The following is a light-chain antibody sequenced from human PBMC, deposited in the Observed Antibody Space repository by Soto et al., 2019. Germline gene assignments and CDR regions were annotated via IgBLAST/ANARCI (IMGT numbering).Light chain of an antibody. CDR2: EVT. CDR3: SSYAGSNPVV. CDR1: SSDVGSYNY. J-gene: IGLJ2*01. Sequence: QSALTQPPSASGSPGQSVNISCTGTSSDVGSYNYVSWYQQHPGKAPKLMIYEVTNRPSGVPDRFSGSKSGNTASLTVSGLQAEDEADYYCSSYAGSNPVVFGGGTQLTVL. V-gene: IGLV2-8*01.